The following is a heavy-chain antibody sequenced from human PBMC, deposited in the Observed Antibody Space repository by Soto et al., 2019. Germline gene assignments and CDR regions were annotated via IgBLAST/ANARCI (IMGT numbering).Heavy chain of an antibody. CDR1: GASVSSNSAS. CDR2: TYYRSKWYN. V-gene: IGHV6-1*01. CDR3: ERDPGEDLAYGSYYYCFHCWDV. J-gene: IGHJ6*01. Sequence: QTLSLTCAIPGASVSSNSASWNWIRQSPSRGLEWLGRTYYRSKWYNDYPISVKGRITINPHTSKNRFSLQLNSVTPEDTALYYRERDPGEDLAYGSYYYCFHCWDVWGQGPTVTVSS. D-gene: IGHD3-10*01.